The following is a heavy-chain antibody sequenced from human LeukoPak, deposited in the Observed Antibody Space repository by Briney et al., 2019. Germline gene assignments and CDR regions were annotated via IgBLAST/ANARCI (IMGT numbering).Heavy chain of an antibody. D-gene: IGHD5-18*01. CDR1: GVSISSDNNY. Sequence: PSETLSLTCTVSGVSISSDNNYWGWIRQPPGKGLEWIGYIYYSGSTNYNPSLKSRVTISVDTSKNQFSLKLSSVTAADTAVYYCARRAPYSYEWSTLDYWGQGTLVTVSS. V-gene: IGHV4-61*05. J-gene: IGHJ4*02. CDR3: ARRAPYSYEWSTLDY. CDR2: IYYSGST.